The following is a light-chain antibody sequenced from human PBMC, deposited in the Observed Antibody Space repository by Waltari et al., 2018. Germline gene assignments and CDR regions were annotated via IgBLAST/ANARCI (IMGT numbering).Light chain of an antibody. V-gene: IGKV3-15*01. CDR2: GAP. J-gene: IGKJ2*01. CDR3: QQYNTWPPNYT. CDR1: QSVKTN. Sequence: EIVMTQSPATLSVSPGERAVLSCRASQSVKTNLAWYQQKPGQAPRVLVYGAPRRARGVPDRFSGSGSETEFTLTISSLQSEDFAVYYCQQYNTWPPNYTFGQGTKLEIK.